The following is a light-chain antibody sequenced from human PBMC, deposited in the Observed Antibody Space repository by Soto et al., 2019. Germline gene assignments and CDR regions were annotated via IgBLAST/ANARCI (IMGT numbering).Light chain of an antibody. CDR3: XXXDSYST. J-gene: IGKJ5*01. CDR1: XGISXY. CDR2: AAS. V-gene: IGKV1-9*01. Sequence: DIQLTQSPSFXXXXXXXRVTXTCRAXXGISXYLAWYQQKPGKAPKLLIYAASTLQSGVPSRFSGSGSGTEFTLTISSLQPXDFAXXXCXXXDSYSTFGQGTRLEIK.